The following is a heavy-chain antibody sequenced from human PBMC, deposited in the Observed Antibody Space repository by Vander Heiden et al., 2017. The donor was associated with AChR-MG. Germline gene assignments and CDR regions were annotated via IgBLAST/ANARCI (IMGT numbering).Heavy chain of an antibody. J-gene: IGHJ3*02. Sequence: QLQLQDSGPGLVKPSETLSLTCTVSGGLISHSDHYWAWIRQPPGTGLEWITTIYYSGSTYYNPSLRGRVTISVDTSNNQFSLKLTSVTAADTAVYYCARPITHYYEKAFHIWGQGTMVTVSS. V-gene: IGHV4-39*01. CDR3: ARPITHYYEKAFHI. D-gene: IGHD3-22*01. CDR2: IYYSGST. CDR1: GGLISHSDHY.